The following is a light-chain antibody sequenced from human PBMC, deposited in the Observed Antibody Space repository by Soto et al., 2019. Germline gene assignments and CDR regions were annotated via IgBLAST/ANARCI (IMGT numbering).Light chain of an antibody. Sequence: QSALTQPASLSGSPGQSITISCTGTSRDVGSSNLVSWYQQHPGKAPKLMIYEGSKRPSGISNRFSGSKSGNTASLTISGLQAEDEADYYCCSYASSSLYVFGTGTKLTVL. J-gene: IGLJ1*01. CDR3: CSYASSSLYV. CDR2: EGS. CDR1: SRDVGSSNL. V-gene: IGLV2-23*01.